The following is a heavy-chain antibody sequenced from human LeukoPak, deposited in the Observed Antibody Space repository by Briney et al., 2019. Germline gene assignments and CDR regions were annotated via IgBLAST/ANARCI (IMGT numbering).Heavy chain of an antibody. Sequence: PGGSLRLSCAASGFTFSSYAMSWVRQAPGKGLEWVSAISGSGGRTYYADSVKGRFTISRDNSKNTLYLQMNSLRAEDTAVYYCAKLFSKNGEWDYWGQGTLVTVSS. CDR3: AKLFSKNGEWDY. D-gene: IGHD2-8*01. J-gene: IGHJ4*02. V-gene: IGHV3-23*01. CDR2: ISGSGGRT. CDR1: GFTFSSYA.